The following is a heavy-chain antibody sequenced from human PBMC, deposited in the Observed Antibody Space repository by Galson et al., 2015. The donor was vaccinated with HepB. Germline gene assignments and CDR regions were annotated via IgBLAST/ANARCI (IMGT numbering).Heavy chain of an antibody. D-gene: IGHD2-8*01. V-gene: IGHV3-11*04. CDR2: ISSSSSTI. Sequence: SLRLSCAASGFTFSDYYMSWIRQAPGKGLEWVSYISSSSSTIYYADSVKGRFTISRDNAKNSLYLQMNSLRDEDTAVYYCARDGYCTNGVCYSGYYYGMDVWGQGTTVTVSS. J-gene: IGHJ6*02. CDR1: GFTFSDYY. CDR3: ARDGYCTNGVCYSGYYYGMDV.